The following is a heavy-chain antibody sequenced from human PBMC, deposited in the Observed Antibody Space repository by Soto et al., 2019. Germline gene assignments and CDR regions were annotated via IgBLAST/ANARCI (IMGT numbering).Heavy chain of an antibody. CDR1: GMSVDDYH. CDR2: LYRGGYI. D-gene: IGHD4-4*01. CDR3: ARPDENSFPSGLDV. Sequence: GGSLRLSCKVSGMSVDDYHLTWVRQAPGRGLEWVSILYRGGYIRYRDSVLGRFTISRDTSKNTLYLQMNYPTVEDTATYYCARPDENSFPSGLDVWGQGTKVTVSS. V-gene: IGHV3-53*01. J-gene: IGHJ6*02.